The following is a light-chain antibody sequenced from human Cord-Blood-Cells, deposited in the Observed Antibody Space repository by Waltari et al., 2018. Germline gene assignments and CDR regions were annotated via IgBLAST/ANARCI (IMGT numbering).Light chain of an antibody. CDR1: SSNIGSNT. CDR2: VNN. Sequence: QSVLTQPPSASGTPGQRVTISCSGSSSNIGSNTVNWYQQLPGTAPKLPSYVNNQLPSGVPDRFSGSRSGTSASLAISGLQSEDEADYYCAAWDDSLNGWVFGGGTKLTVL. J-gene: IGLJ3*02. CDR3: AAWDDSLNGWV. V-gene: IGLV1-44*01.